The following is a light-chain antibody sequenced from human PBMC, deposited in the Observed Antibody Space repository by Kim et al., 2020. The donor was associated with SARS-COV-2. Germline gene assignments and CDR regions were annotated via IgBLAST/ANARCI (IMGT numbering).Light chain of an antibody. J-gene: IGKJ3*01. Sequence: GATEGSVAMTCQASQGISSYLACYQPNPATAPKLLIYALSTVQSASPSRFSHSVSLTDFTLTNSCLLSVHVATFYCQQYYIYPHTFGPGTKVDIK. V-gene: IGKV1-8*01. CDR2: ALS. CDR3: QQYYIYPHT. CDR1: QGISSY.